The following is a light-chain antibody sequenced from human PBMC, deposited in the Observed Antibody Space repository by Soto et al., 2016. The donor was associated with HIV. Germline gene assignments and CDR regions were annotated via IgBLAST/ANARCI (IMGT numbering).Light chain of an antibody. CDR3: NSRDNSGNHYV. V-gene: IGLV3-19*01. CDR1: SLRAFY. J-gene: IGLJ1*01. CDR2: GKN. Sequence: SSELTQDPAVSVALGQTVRITCQGDSLRAFYASWYQQKPGQAPILVFYGKNKRPSGIPDRFSGSSSIDTASLTITGAQAEDEADYYCNSRDNSGNHYVFGTGTKVTVL.